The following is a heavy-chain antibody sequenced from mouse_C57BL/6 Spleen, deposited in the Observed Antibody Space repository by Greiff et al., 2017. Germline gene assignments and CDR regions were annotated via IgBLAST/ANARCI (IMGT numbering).Heavy chain of an antibody. J-gene: IGHJ4*01. CDR1: GFSFTSYG. CDR3: AKTAVPAMDY. V-gene: IGHV2-5*01. CDR2: IWRGGST. Sequence: VQLQESGPGLVQPSQSLSITCTVSGFSFTSYGVHWVRQSPGQGLELLGVIWRGGSTDYNAAFMSSLGLTTDNSKCQVVFKRNSLQADDTAIYYCAKTAVPAMDYRGQGTSVTVSS.